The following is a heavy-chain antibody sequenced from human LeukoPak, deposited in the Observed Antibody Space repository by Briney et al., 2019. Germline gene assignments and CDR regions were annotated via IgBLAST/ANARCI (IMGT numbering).Heavy chain of an antibody. CDR1: GYTFTSYG. CDR2: ISAYNGNT. J-gene: IGHJ6*02. CDR3: ARDLGGYNYYYSGMDV. V-gene: IGHV1-18*01. D-gene: IGHD3-22*01. Sequence: GASVNVSCKASGYTFTSYGISWVRQAPGQGLEWMGWISAYNGNTNYAQKFQGRVTITADKSTSTAYMELSSLRSEDTAVYYCARDLGGYNYYYSGMDVWGQGTTVTVSS.